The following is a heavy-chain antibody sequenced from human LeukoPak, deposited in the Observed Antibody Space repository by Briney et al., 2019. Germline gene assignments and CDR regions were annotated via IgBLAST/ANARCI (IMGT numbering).Heavy chain of an antibody. Sequence: GGSLRLSCATSGFTFSAYSMNWVRQAPGKGLEWVSSISGSSIYINYADSVKGRFTISSDNAKDSLYLQMNSLRAEDTAVYYCARGSSNVAARNNWFDPWGQGTLVTVSS. CDR2: ISGSSIYI. J-gene: IGHJ5*02. V-gene: IGHV3-21*01. CDR1: GFTFSAYS. CDR3: ARGSSNVAARNNWFDP. D-gene: IGHD6-6*01.